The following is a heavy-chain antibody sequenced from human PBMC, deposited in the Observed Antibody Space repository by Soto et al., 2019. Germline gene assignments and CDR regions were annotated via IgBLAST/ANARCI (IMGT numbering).Heavy chain of an antibody. J-gene: IGHJ6*02. Sequence: QVQLQESGPGLVKPSQTLSLTCTVSGGSISSGGYYWSWIRQHPGKGLEWIGYIYYSGSTYYNPSLQVRVTMSVDTSKNQFSLKLSSVTAADTAVYYCARDPSYDHRNGMDVWGQGTTVTVSS. CDR2: IYYSGST. CDR3: ARDPSYDHRNGMDV. V-gene: IGHV4-31*03. D-gene: IGHD3-22*01. CDR1: GGSISSGGYY.